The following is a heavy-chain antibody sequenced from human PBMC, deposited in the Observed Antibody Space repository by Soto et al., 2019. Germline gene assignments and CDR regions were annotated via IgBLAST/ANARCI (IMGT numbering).Heavy chain of an antibody. D-gene: IGHD3-10*01. Sequence: EVQLVESGGGLVKPGGSLRLSCAASGFTFSSYSMNWVRQAPGKGLEWVSSISSSSSYIYYADSVKGRFTISRDNAKNSLYLQMNSLRAEDTAVYYCARESITKVRGGPSYYYYGMDVWGQGTTVTVSS. CDR3: ARESITKVRGGPSYYYYGMDV. J-gene: IGHJ6*02. V-gene: IGHV3-21*01. CDR2: ISSSSSYI. CDR1: GFTFSSYS.